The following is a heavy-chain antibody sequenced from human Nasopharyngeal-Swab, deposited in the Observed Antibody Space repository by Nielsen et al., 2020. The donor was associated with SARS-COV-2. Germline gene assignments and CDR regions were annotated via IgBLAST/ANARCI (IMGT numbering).Heavy chain of an antibody. V-gene: IGHV3-23*01. J-gene: IGHJ4*02. CDR2: ITGNGDTT. CDR1: GFTFRSYA. CDR3: ARDAPAHYGAFY. D-gene: IGHD4-17*01. Sequence: GESLKISCAASGFTFRSYAMHWVRQAPGKGLEWVSTITGNGDTTYYADSVKGRFTISRDNSENTVYLQMDSLRGEDTAVYYCARDAPAHYGAFYWGRGTLVTVSS.